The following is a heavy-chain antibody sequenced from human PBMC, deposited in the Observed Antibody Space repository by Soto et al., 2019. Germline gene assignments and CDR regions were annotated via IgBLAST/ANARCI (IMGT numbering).Heavy chain of an antibody. J-gene: IGHJ4*02. CDR3: ARPTIGYCTNGVCYGPGY. CDR1: GFTFSSYA. V-gene: IGHV3-30-3*01. D-gene: IGHD2-8*01. Sequence: PGGSLRLSCAASGFTFSSYAMPCVRQSPCKLVEWLAVISYDGSNKYYADSVKGRFTISRDNSKNTLYLQMNSLRAEDTAVYYCARPTIGYCTNGVCYGPGYWGQGTLVTVSS. CDR2: ISYDGSNK.